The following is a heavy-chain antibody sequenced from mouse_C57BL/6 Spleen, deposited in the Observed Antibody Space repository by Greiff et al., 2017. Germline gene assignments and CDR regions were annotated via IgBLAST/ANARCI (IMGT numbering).Heavy chain of an antibody. CDR1: GYAFSSSW. Sequence: QVQLQQSGPELVKPGASVKISCKASGYAFSSSWMNWVKQRPGKGLEWIGRIYTGDGDTNYNGKFKGKATLTADKSSSTAYMQLSSLTSEDSAVYFCARDGYGSSFNFDYWGQGTTLTVSS. J-gene: IGHJ2*01. D-gene: IGHD1-1*01. CDR2: IYTGDGDT. CDR3: ARDGYGSSFNFDY. V-gene: IGHV1-82*01.